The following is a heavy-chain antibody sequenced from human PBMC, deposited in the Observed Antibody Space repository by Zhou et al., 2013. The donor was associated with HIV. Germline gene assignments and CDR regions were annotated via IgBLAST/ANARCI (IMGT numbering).Heavy chain of an antibody. V-gene: IGHV1-18*01. Sequence: QVQLVQSGAEVKKPGASVKVSCKASGYTLTDFGINWVRQAPGQGLEWMGWISSYRGHTDYAQKVQGRVSVTTDTSTNTAYMELRSLRSDDTAVFYCARSGGAAHYYDHTLEVWGQGTTVTVSS. D-gene: IGHD1-26*01. CDR1: GYTLTDFG. CDR3: ARSGGAAHYYDHTLEV. CDR2: ISSYRGHT. J-gene: IGHJ6*02.